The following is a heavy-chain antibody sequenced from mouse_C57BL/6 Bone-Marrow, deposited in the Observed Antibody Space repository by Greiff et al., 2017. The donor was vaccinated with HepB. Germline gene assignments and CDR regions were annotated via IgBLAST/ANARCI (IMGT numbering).Heavy chain of an antibody. CDR2: SRNKANDYTT. V-gene: IGHV7-1*01. J-gene: IGHJ1*03. Sequence: EVKLMESGGGLVQSGRSLRLSCATSGFTFSDFYMEWVRQAPGKGLEWIAASRNKANDYTTEYSASVKGRFIVSRDTSQSILYLQMNALRAEDTAIYYCARDARPSEGRDVWGTGTTVTVSS. D-gene: IGHD1-1*01. CDR3: ARDARPSEGRDV. CDR1: GFTFSDFY.